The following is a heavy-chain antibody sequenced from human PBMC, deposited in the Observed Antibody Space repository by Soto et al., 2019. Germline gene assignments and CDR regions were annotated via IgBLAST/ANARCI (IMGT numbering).Heavy chain of an antibody. CDR1: GGSISSSSYY. V-gene: IGHV4-39*01. CDR2: IYYSGST. Sequence: SETLSLTCTVSGGSISSSSYYWGWIRQPPGKGLEWVGSIYYSGSTYYNPSLKSRVTISVDTSKNQFSLKLSSVTAADTAVYYCARLGSNWNDEGDYYYYYGMDVWGQGTTVTVSS. CDR3: ARLGSNWNDEGDYYYYYGMDV. D-gene: IGHD1-20*01. J-gene: IGHJ6*02.